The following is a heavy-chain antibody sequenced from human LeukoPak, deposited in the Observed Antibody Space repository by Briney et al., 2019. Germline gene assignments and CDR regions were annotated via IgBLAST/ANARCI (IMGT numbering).Heavy chain of an antibody. J-gene: IGHJ4*02. CDR3: ARPLTSSSSTASLGY. Sequence: GGSLRLSCATSGFPLSNYHMSWIRQAPGKGLEWISYIGSSGYTIYYADSVKGRFTISRDNAKNSLYLQMNSLRAEDTAVYYCARPLTSSSSTASLGYWGQGTLVTVSS. V-gene: IGHV3-11*01. D-gene: IGHD6-6*01. CDR1: GFPLSNYH. CDR2: IGSSGYTI.